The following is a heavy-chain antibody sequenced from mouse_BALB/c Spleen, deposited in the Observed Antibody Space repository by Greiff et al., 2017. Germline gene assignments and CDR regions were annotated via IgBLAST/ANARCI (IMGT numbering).Heavy chain of an antibody. D-gene: IGHD1-1*01. CDR3: TRCYYGSSPYYFDY. CDR1: GYTFTSYW. J-gene: IGHJ2*01. CDR2: IDPSDSYT. V-gene: IGHV1S127*01. Sequence: QVQLQQPGAELVKPGASVKMSCKASGYTFTSYWMHWVKQRPGQGLEWIGVIDPSDSYTSYNQKFKGKATLTVDTSSSTAYMQLSSLTSEDSAVYYCTRCYYGSSPYYFDYWGQGTTLTVSS.